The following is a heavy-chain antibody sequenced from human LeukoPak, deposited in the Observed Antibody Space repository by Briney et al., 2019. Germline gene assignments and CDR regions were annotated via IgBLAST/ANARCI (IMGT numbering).Heavy chain of an antibody. CDR3: ASGYYYYYGMDV. J-gene: IGHJ6*02. CDR2: INPNSGGT. Sequence: ASVKVSCKASGYTFTGYYMHWVRQAPGQGLEWMGWINPNSGGTNYAQKFQGWVTMTRNTSISTAYMELSRLRSDDTAVYYCASGYYYYYGMDVWGQGTTVTVSS. CDR1: GYTFTGYY. V-gene: IGHV1-2*04.